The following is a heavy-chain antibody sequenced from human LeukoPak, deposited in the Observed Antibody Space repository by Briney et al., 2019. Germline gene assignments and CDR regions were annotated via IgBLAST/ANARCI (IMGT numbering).Heavy chain of an antibody. CDR2: IYTSGST. J-gene: IGHJ6*02. CDR1: GGSISSGSYY. Sequence: SETLSLTCTVSGGSISSGSYYWSWIRQPAGKGLEWIGRIYTSGSTNYNPSLKSRVTISVDTSKNQFSLKLSSVTAADTAVYYCARDYADHYYGMDVWGQGTTVTVSS. CDR3: ARDYADHYYGMDV. D-gene: IGHD4-17*01. V-gene: IGHV4-61*02.